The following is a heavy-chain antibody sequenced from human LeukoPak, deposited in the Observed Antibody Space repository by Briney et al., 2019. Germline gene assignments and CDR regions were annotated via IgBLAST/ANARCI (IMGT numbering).Heavy chain of an antibody. J-gene: IGHJ5*02. CDR3: ASIYYYDSAPIDP. CDR2: IYYSGST. CDR1: GGSISNHF. V-gene: IGHV4-59*08. D-gene: IGHD3-22*01. Sequence: SETLSLTCTVSGGSISNHFWSWIRQPPGKGLEYIGYIYYSGSTNYNPSLKSRVTISVDTSKNQFSLKLSSVTAADTAVYYCASIYYYDSAPIDPWGQGTLVTVSS.